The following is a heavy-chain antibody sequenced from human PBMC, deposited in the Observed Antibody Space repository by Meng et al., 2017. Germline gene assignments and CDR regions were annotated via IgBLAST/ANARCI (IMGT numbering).Heavy chain of an antibody. CDR2: INPNSGGT. Sequence: SVNVSCKASGYTFTGYYMHWVRQAPGQGLEWMGWINPNSGGTNYAQKFQGTVTMTRDTSISTAYMELSRLRSDDTAVFYCARERIGSGWYRRDGSEIDYWGQGTLVTVSS. CDR3: ARERIGSGWYRRDGSEIDY. J-gene: IGHJ4*02. V-gene: IGHV1-2*02. D-gene: IGHD6-19*01. CDR1: GYTFTGYY.